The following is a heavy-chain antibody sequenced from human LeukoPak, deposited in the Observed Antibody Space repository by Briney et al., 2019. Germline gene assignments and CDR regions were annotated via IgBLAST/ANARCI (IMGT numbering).Heavy chain of an antibody. D-gene: IGHD5-18*01. CDR3: AKERDTAMVTIDY. CDR2: IRYDGSNK. J-gene: IGHJ4*02. CDR1: GFTFSSYG. V-gene: IGHV3-30*02. Sequence: GGSLRLPCAASGFTFSSYGMHWVRQAPGKGLEWVAFIRYDGSNKYYADSVKGRFTISRDNSKNTLYLQMNSLRAEDTAVYYCAKERDTAMVTIDYWGQGTLVTVSS.